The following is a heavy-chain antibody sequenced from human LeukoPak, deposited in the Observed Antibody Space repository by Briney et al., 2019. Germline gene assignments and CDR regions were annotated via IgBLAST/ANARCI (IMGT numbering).Heavy chain of an antibody. CDR1: GGSISSYY. CDR2: ISYSGST. J-gene: IGHJ4*02. V-gene: IGHV4-59*01. Sequence: KASETLSLTCTVSGGSISSYYWSWIRQPPGKGLEWIGYISYSGSTSYNPSLKSRVTITLDTSKSQFSLRLSSVTAADTAVYYCAREGYDTNIYYKADYWGQGTLVTVSS. D-gene: IGHD3-22*01. CDR3: AREGYDTNIYYKADY.